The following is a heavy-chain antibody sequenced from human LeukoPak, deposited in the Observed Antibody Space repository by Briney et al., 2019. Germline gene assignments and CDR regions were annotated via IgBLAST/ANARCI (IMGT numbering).Heavy chain of an antibody. CDR1: GFTFSSYA. J-gene: IGHJ4*02. D-gene: IGHD2-2*03. CDR2: ISYDGSNK. V-gene: IGHV3-30-3*01. CDR3: ARDMDIVVVPAATGLKY. Sequence: GRSLRLSCAASGFTFSSYAMRWVRQAPGKGLEWVAVISYDGSNKYYADSVKGRFTISRDNSKNTLYLQMNSLRAEDTAVYYCARDMDIVVVPAATGLKYWGQGTLVTVSS.